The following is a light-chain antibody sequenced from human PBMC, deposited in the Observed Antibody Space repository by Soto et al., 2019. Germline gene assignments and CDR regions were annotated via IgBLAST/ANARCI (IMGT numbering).Light chain of an antibody. CDR3: AAWDGSLSGWV. J-gene: IGLJ3*02. V-gene: IGLV1-47*01. Sequence: QSVLTQPPSASGTPGQRVTISCSGSSSNIGSKYVYWYQQLPGTAPKLLIYRNDQRPSGVPDRFSGSKSGTSASLAISGRRSEDEADYYCAAWDGSLSGWVFGGGTKLTVL. CDR2: RND. CDR1: SSNIGSKY.